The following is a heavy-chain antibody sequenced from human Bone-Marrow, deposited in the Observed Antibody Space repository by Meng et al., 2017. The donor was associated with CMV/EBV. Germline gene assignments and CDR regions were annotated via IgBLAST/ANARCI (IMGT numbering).Heavy chain of an antibody. CDR2: ISSSGSTI. V-gene: IGHV3-48*03. CDR3: ARESNDYSNYEVTKGPDYFDY. D-gene: IGHD4-11*01. J-gene: IGHJ4*02. Sequence: GESLKISCAASGFTFSSYEMNWVRQAPGKGLEWVSYISSSGSTIYYADSVKGRFTISRDNAKNSLYLQMNSLRAEDTAVYYCARESNDYSNYEVTKGPDYFDYWGQGTLVTVSS. CDR1: GFTFSSYE.